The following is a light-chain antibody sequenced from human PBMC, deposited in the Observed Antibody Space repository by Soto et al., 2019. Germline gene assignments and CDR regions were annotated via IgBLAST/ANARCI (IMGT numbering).Light chain of an antibody. J-gene: IGLJ3*02. CDR3: SSHTSGSTRV. CDR2: EVT. CDR1: SGDVGVYDY. Sequence: QSALTQPASVSGSPGQSIAISCTGTSGDVGVYDYVSWYQQHPDKAPKLMIYEVTKRPSWVSNRFSGSKSGNTASLTISGLQPEDEAYYYCSSHTSGSTRVFGSGTKLTVL. V-gene: IGLV2-14*01.